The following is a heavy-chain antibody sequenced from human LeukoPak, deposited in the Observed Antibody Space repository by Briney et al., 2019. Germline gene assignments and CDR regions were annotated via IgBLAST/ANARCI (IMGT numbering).Heavy chain of an antibody. Sequence: QPGGSLRLSCAASGFTFSSYGMHWVRQAPGKGLEWVAVIWYDGSNKYYADSVKGRFTISRDNSKNTLYLQMNSLRAEDTAVYYCARERYVDTAMVTDYWGQGTLVTVSS. V-gene: IGHV3-33*01. CDR3: ARERYVDTAMVTDY. J-gene: IGHJ4*02. CDR2: IWYDGSNK. CDR1: GFTFSSYG. D-gene: IGHD5-18*01.